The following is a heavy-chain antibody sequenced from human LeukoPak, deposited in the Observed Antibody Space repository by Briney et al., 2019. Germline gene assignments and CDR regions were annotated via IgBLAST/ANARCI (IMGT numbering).Heavy chain of an antibody. Sequence: SVKVSCKASGGTFSSYAISWVRQAPGQGLEWMGGIIPIFGTANYAQKFQGRVTITADESTSTAYMELSSLRSEDTAVYYCARDVEMATIQGPLDSWGQGTLVTVSS. CDR1: GGTFSSYA. CDR3: ARDVEMATIQGPLDS. V-gene: IGHV1-69*13. CDR2: IIPIFGTA. J-gene: IGHJ1*01. D-gene: IGHD5-24*01.